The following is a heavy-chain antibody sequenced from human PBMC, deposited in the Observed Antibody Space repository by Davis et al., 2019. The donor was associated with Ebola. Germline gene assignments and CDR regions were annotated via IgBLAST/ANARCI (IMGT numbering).Heavy chain of an antibody. V-gene: IGHV4-59*01. CDR3: ASTDYCSGGSCYVYFDY. Sequence: PSETLSLTCTVSGGSISSYYWSWIRQPPGKGLEWIGYIYYSGSTNYNPSLKSRVTISVDTSKNQFSLKLSSVTAADTTVYYCASTDYCSGGSCYVYFDYWGQGTLVTVSS. CDR1: GGSISSYY. CDR2: IYYSGST. D-gene: IGHD2-15*01. J-gene: IGHJ4*02.